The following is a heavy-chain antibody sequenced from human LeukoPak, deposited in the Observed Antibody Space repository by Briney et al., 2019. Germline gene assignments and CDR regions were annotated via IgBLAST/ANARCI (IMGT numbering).Heavy chain of an antibody. V-gene: IGHV3-66*01. D-gene: IGHD5-24*01. CDR1: GFTVRSNY. J-gene: IGHJ4*02. CDR3: SRDRMGTKSFDY. Sequence: HPGGSLRLSCAASGFTVRSNYMSWVRQAPGKGLEWVSVISSGGSTYCADSVKGRFTISRDSSKNTLYLQMKSLRGEDTARYYCSRDRMGTKSFDYWGQGTLVTVSS. CDR2: ISSGGST.